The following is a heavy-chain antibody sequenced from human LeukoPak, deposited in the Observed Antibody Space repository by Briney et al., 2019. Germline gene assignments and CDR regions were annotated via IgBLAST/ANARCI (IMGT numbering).Heavy chain of an antibody. CDR1: GGSFSGYY. J-gene: IGHJ4*02. CDR3: ARGRGGYYGSGSPKWVDY. Sequence: PSETLSLTCAVYGGSFSGYYWSWIRQPPGKGLEWIGEINHSGSTNYNPSLKSRVTISVDTSKHQFSLKLSSVTAADTAVYYCARGRGGYYGSGSPKWVDYWGQGTLVTVSS. V-gene: IGHV4-34*01. D-gene: IGHD3-10*01. CDR2: INHSGST.